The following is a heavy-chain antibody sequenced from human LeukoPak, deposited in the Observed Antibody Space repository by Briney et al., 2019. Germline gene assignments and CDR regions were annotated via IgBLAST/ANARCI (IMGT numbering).Heavy chain of an antibody. V-gene: IGHV4-38-2*02. D-gene: IGHD3-9*01. Sequence: SETLSLTCTVSGYSISSGYYWGWIRQPPGKGLEWIGSIYHSGSTYYNPSLKSRVTISVDTSKNQFSLKLSSVTAADTAVYYCARDILTGNNIDYWGQGTLVTVSS. J-gene: IGHJ4*02. CDR3: ARDILTGNNIDY. CDR2: IYHSGST. CDR1: GYSISSGYY.